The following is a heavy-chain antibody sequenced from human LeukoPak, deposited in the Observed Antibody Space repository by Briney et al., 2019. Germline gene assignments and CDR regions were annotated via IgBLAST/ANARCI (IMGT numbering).Heavy chain of an antibody. V-gene: IGHV3-23*01. Sequence: PGGSLRLSCAASGFTFSSYAMSWVRQAPGKGLEWVSAISGSGGSTYYADSVKGRFTISRDNSKNTLYLQMNSLRAEDMAVYYCAKDYSSGGELVAYFDYWGQGTLVTVSS. CDR1: GFTFSSYA. CDR2: ISGSGGST. J-gene: IGHJ4*02. CDR3: AKDYSSGGELVAYFDY. D-gene: IGHD6-19*01.